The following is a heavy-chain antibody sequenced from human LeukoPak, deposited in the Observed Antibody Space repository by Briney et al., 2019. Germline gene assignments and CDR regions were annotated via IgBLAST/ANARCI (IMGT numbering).Heavy chain of an antibody. CDR1: GHSFANYG. CDR2: ISAHNGNT. Sequence: ASVKVSCKASGHSFANYGFSWVRQAPGQGLEWMGSISAHNGNTNYAQKFQGRVTMTTDTSTTTAYMELRSLRSNDTAVYYCAREVANYHGSGSFSPRQDYYGMDVWGQGTRVIVSS. V-gene: IGHV1-18*01. CDR3: AREVANYHGSGSFSPRQDYYGMDV. J-gene: IGHJ6*02. D-gene: IGHD3-10*01.